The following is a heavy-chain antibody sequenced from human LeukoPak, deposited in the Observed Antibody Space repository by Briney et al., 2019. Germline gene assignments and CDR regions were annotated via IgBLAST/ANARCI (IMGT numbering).Heavy chain of an antibody. Sequence: GASVNVSCTASTDTFTRYGISWGRQAPGQGLECMGWISGYNGNTNYAQKFLGRVSMTADTATSTAYMELRSLTSDDTAMYYCARSGRGTYYYFESWGQRTLVTVSS. CDR3: ARSGRGTYYYFES. CDR1: TDTFTRYG. J-gene: IGHJ4*02. V-gene: IGHV1-18*01. D-gene: IGHD5-12*01. CDR2: ISGYNGNT.